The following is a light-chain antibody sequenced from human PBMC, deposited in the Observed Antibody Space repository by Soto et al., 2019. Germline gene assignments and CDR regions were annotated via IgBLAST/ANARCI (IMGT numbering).Light chain of an antibody. Sequence: QSVLTQPPSVSAAPGQKVTISCSGSSSNIGNNYVSWYQQLPGTAPKLLMYDNNKRPSGIPDRFSGSKSGTSATLGITGLQTGDEADYYCGTWDSSLSDVAFGGGTKLTVL. V-gene: IGLV1-51*01. CDR1: SSNIGNNY. CDR2: DNN. J-gene: IGLJ2*01. CDR3: GTWDSSLSDVA.